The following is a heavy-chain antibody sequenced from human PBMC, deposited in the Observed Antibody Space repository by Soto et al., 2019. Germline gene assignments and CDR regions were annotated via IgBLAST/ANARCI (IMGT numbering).Heavy chain of an antibody. Sequence: GGSLRLSCAASGFTFSDYYMSWIRQAPGKGLEWVSYISSSGSTIYYADSVKGRFTISRDNAKNSLYLQMNSLRAEDTAVYYCARGPCSSTSCYYYYGMDVWGQGTTVTVSS. CDR3: ARGPCSSTSCYYYYGMDV. V-gene: IGHV3-11*04. CDR2: ISSSGSTI. CDR1: GFTFSDYY. J-gene: IGHJ6*02. D-gene: IGHD2-2*01.